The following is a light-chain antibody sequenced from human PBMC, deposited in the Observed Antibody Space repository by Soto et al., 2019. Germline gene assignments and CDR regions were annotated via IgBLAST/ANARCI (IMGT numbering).Light chain of an antibody. CDR2: GAS. V-gene: IGKV3-20*01. CDR1: ESVTSSY. Sequence: EVVLTQSPGTLSLSPGEGATLSCRASESVTSSYLAWYQQKPGQAPRLLIYGASSRATGIPDRFSGSGSGTDFTLTISRLEPEDFAVYYCQQYGSAALTFGGGITVEIK. J-gene: IGKJ4*01. CDR3: QQYGSAALT.